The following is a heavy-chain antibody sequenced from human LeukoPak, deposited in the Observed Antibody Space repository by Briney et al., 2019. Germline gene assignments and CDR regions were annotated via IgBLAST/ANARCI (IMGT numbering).Heavy chain of an antibody. J-gene: IGHJ6*02. D-gene: IGHD6-13*01. CDR1: GFTFDDYA. CDR2: ISWNSGSI. Sequence: GGSLRLSCAASGFTFDDYAMHWVRQAPGKGLEWVSGISWNSGSIGYADSVKGRFTISRDNAKNSLYLQMNSLRAEDTALYYCAKDRKIAAYYYYGMDVWGQGTTVTVSS. V-gene: IGHV3-9*01. CDR3: AKDRKIAAYYYYGMDV.